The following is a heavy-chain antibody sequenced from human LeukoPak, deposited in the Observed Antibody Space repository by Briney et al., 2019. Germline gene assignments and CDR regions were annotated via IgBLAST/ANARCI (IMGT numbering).Heavy chain of an antibody. CDR1: GFTFNTYS. V-gene: IGHV3-48*04. CDR3: ARGRDLFDS. Sequence: GGSLRLSCVASGFTFNTYSMNWFRQAPGKGLEWISYISSSSGTIYYADSVKGRFTISRDNAKNSLYLQINSLRAEDTAVYYCARGRDLFDSWGQGTLVIVSS. CDR2: ISSSSGTI. J-gene: IGHJ4*02.